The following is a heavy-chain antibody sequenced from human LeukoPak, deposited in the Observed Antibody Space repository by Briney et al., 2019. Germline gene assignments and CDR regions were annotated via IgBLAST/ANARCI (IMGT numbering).Heavy chain of an antibody. CDR2: INPNSGST. D-gene: IGHD6-13*01. Sequence: ASVKVSCKASGYTFTGYYMHWVRQAPGQGLEWMGWINPNSGSTNYAQKFQGRVTMTRDTSISTAYMELSRLRSDDTAVYYCARDSVTIAAAGTFGLWGQGTLVTVSS. CDR3: ARDSVTIAAAGTFGL. CDR1: GYTFTGYY. J-gene: IGHJ4*02. V-gene: IGHV1-2*02.